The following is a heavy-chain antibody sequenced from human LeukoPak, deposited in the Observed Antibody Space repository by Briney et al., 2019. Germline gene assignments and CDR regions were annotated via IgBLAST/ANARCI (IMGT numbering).Heavy chain of an antibody. Sequence: GESLKISCKGSGYSFTSYWIGWVRQMPGKGLEWMGIIYPGDSDARYSPSFQGQVTISADKSITTAYLQWTSLKASDTAMYYCARKLFGSGTSSYYFDSWGQGTLVTVSS. J-gene: IGHJ4*02. CDR1: GYSFTSYW. CDR2: IYPGDSDA. V-gene: IGHV5-51*01. CDR3: ARKLFGSGTSSYYFDS. D-gene: IGHD3-10*01.